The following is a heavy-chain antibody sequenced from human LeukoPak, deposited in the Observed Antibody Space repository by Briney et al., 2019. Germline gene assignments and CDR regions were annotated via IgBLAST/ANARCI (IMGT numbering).Heavy chain of an antibody. CDR1: AYTFIRFG. CDR3: ARDHMVRSLAGTLDY. V-gene: IGHV1-18*01. Sequence: ASVKVSCNASAYTFIRFGISWVRQAPGQGLEWMGWISANNGNTNYAQKFQGRVTMTTDTSTSTAYMELRGLRSDDTAVYYCARDHMVRSLAGTLDYWGQGTLVTLSS. CDR2: ISANNGNT. J-gene: IGHJ4*02. D-gene: IGHD2-15*01.